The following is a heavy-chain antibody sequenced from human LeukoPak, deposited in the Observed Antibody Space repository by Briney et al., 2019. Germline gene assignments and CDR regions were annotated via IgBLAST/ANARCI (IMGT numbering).Heavy chain of an antibody. V-gene: IGHV3-21*01. CDR1: GFTFSSYS. J-gene: IGHJ4*02. CDR3: ARVLGSSGRIDY. D-gene: IGHD6-19*01. Sequence: GGSPRLSCAASGFTFSSYSMNWVRQAPGKGLEWVSSISSSSSYIYYADSVKGRFTISRDNAKNSLYLQMNSLRAEDTAVYYCARVLGSSGRIDYWGQGTLVTVSS. CDR2: ISSSSSYI.